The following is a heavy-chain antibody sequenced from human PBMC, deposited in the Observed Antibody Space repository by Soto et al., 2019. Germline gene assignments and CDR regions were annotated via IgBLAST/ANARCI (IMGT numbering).Heavy chain of an antibody. CDR2: IRYSGTTNYT. CDR3: ARHPLGDGSGIYFYWFDP. V-gene: IGHV4-59*08. J-gene: IGHJ5*02. CDR1: GDSISTYL. Sequence: ETLSLTCTVSGDSISTYLWSWIRQPPGKGLEWIGYIRYSGTTNYTNYNPSLRSRVTISLDTSKNQFSLKMNSVTAADTAVYYCARHPLGDGSGIYFYWFDPWGRGTLVTSPQ. D-gene: IGHD3-10*01.